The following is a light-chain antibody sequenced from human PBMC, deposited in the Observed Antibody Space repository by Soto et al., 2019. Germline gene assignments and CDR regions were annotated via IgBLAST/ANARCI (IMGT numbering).Light chain of an antibody. V-gene: IGKV3-15*01. CDR3: QQYNNWPLT. Sequence: EIVMTQSPASLSVSPGERAALSCRASQSVSSSLAWYQQKPGQAPRLLIVGASTRATGIPARFSGSGSGTEFTLTISSLQSEDFAVYFCQQYNNWPLTFGQGTKVEIK. CDR1: QSVSSS. J-gene: IGKJ1*01. CDR2: GAS.